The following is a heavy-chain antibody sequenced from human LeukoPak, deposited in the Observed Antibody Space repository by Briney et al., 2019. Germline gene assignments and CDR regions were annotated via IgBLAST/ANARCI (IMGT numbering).Heavy chain of an antibody. D-gene: IGHD1-26*01. CDR1: GGTFSSYA. V-gene: IGHV1-69*04. CDR2: IIPILGIA. Sequence: GASVKVSCKASGGTFSSYAISWVRQAPGQGLEWMGRIIPILGIANYAQKFQGRVTITADKSTSTAYMELSSLRSEDTAVYYCASAGIDRWELLTHAFDIWGQGTMVTVSS. J-gene: IGHJ3*02. CDR3: ASAGIDRWELLTHAFDI.